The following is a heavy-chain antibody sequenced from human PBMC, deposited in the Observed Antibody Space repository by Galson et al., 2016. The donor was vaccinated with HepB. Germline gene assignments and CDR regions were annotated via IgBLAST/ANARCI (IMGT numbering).Heavy chain of an antibody. CDR2: IYSGGRT. J-gene: IGHJ4*02. V-gene: IGHV3-53*01. CDR3: AAGNYVVVD. CDR1: GFTINNNY. Sequence: SLRLSCAVSGFTINNNYMSWVRQAPGKGLEWVSLIYSGGRTDYADSVKGRITISRDNSKNTLYLQMNSLRAEDTAVYYCAAGNYVVVDWGQGTLVTVSS. D-gene: IGHD2-15*01.